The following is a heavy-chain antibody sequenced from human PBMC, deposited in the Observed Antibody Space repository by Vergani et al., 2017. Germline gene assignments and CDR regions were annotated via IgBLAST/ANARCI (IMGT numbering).Heavy chain of an antibody. J-gene: IGHJ4*02. CDR3: AKDGEYSSSWYSPWILTD. V-gene: IGHV3-30*02. D-gene: IGHD6-13*01. CDR2: IRYDGSNK. Sequence: QVQLVESGGGVVQPGGSLRLSCAASGFTFSSYGMHWVRQAPGKGLEWVAFIRYDGSNKYYADSVKGRFTISRDNSKNTLYLQMNSLRAEDTAVYYCAKDGEYSSSWYSPWILTDWGQGTLVTVSS. CDR1: GFTFSSYG.